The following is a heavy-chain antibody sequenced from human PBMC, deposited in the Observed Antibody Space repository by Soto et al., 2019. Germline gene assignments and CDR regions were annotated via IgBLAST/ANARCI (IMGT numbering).Heavy chain of an antibody. D-gene: IGHD1-26*01. CDR1: GFTFSSYA. J-gene: IGHJ4*02. CDR2: ISGSGGST. Sequence: PGGSLRLSCAASGFTFSSYAMSWVRQAPGKGLEWVSAISGSGGSTYYADSVKGRFTISRDNSKNTLYLQMNSLRAEDTAVYYCAKAVGATTAWYYFDYWGQGTLVTVSS. CDR3: AKAVGATTAWYYFDY. V-gene: IGHV3-23*01.